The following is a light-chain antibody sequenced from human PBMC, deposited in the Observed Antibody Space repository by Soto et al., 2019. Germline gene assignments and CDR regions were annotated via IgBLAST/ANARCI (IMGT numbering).Light chain of an antibody. CDR1: GSDVGGYNY. Sequence: QSVLTQPASVSGSPGQSITVSCTGTGSDVGGYNYVSWYQQHPGKAPKLMIYDVSNRPSGVSNPFSGSKSGNTASLTISGLQAEDEADYYCSSFTSSTTRVFGAGTKLTVL. J-gene: IGLJ1*01. CDR2: DVS. V-gene: IGLV2-14*01. CDR3: SSFTSSTTRV.